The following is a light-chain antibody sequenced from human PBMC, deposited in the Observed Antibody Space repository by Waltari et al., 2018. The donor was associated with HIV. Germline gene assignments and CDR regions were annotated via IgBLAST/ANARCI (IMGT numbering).Light chain of an antibody. CDR3: CSYAGKYTWV. V-gene: IGLV2-11*01. J-gene: IGLJ1*01. CDR2: DVS. Sequence: QSSLTLPPPASGLPGKSAATPPRRTHGAVGASYVALWYQQNPSIAPVLLIFDVSQRPSGVPDRFSGSKSGNTASLTISGLQAVDEADYYCCSYAGKYTWVFGTGTKVTVL. CDR1: HGAVGASYV.